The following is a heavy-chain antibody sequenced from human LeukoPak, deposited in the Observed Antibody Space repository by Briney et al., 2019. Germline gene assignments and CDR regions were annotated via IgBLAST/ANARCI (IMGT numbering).Heavy chain of an antibody. CDR2: IFYSGST. CDR1: GGSISSGSYY. D-gene: IGHD3-10*01. Sequence: PSQTLSLTCTVSGGSISSGSYYWSWIRQPPGKGLEWIGYIFYSGSTNYNPSLKSRVTISVDTSKNQFSLKVRSVTAADTAVYYCARATYHSGAGSYIYYYMNVWGKGTTVIVSS. V-gene: IGHV4-61*01. J-gene: IGHJ6*03. CDR3: ARATYHSGAGSYIYYYMNV.